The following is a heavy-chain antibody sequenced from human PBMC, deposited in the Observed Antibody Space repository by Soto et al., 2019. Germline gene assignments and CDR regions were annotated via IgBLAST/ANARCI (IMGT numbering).Heavy chain of an antibody. D-gene: IGHD3-16*01. CDR3: AKDLGAFDI. CDR2: IYSGGNT. Sequence: GGSLRLSCAVSGFTVSTNYMSWVRQAPGKGLEWVSVIYSGGNTNYADSVKGRFTISRDNSKNTLYLQMNSLRAEDTAVYYCAKDLGAFDIWGQGTMVTVSS. V-gene: IGHV3-66*01. J-gene: IGHJ3*02. CDR1: GFTVSTNY.